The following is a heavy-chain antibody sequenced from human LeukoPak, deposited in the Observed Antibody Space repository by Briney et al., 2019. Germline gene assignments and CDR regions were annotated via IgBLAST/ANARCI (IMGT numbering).Heavy chain of an antibody. Sequence: GGSLRPSCAASGFTFSSYEMNWVRQAPGKGLEWVSYISSSGSTIYYADSVKGRFTISRDNAKNSLYLQMNSLRAEDTAVYYCARDCRITPFDYWGQGTLVTVSS. V-gene: IGHV3-48*03. CDR1: GFTFSSYE. J-gene: IGHJ4*02. CDR2: ISSSGSTI. CDR3: ARDCRITPFDY. D-gene: IGHD3-10*01.